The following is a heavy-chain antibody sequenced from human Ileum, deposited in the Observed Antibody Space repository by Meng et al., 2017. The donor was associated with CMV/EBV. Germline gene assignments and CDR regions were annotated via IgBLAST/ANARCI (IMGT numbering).Heavy chain of an antibody. CDR1: GFTFNVHA. CDR3: ARYYDFWGGSANVYFFDY. Sequence: GESLKISCAAAGFTFNVHAMSWVRQAPGKGLEWVSGIQGTNRDTYYADSVKGRFTISRDNFGSMLFLQMNSLRAEDTAVYYCARYYDFWGGSANVYFFDYWGQGTLVTVSS. V-gene: IGHV3-23*03. J-gene: IGHJ4*02. D-gene: IGHD3-3*01. CDR2: IQGTNRDT.